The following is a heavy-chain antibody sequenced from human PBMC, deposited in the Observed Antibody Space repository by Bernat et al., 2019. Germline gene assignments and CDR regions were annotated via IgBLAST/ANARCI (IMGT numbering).Heavy chain of an antibody. CDR3: ARDLARYYDFWSGYRDDAFDI. J-gene: IGHJ3*02. V-gene: IGHV1-69*01. D-gene: IGHD3-3*01. CDR2: IIPIFGTA. CDR1: GGTFSSYA. Sequence: QVQLVQSGAEVKKPGSSVKVSCKAAGGTFSSYAISWVRQAPGQGLEWMGGIIPIFGTANYAQKFQGRVTITADESTSTAYMELSSLRSEEPAVYYCARDLARYYDFWSGYRDDAFDIWGQGTMVTVSS.